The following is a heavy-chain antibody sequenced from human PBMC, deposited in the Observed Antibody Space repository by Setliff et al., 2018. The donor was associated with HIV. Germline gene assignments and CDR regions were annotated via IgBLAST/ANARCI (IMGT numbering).Heavy chain of an antibody. CDR2: ITPFGGST. V-gene: IGHV1-46*01. CDR1: GYRFPTYE. D-gene: IGHD6-13*01. J-gene: IGHJ4*02. CDR3: ARAPPSGKARPYYFDY. Sequence: ASVMVSCKASGYRFPTYEMHWVRQAPGEGLEWIGIITPFGGSTYYAQKFQGIVTLTMDTSTSTFYMELSSLRFEDTAVYYCARAPPSGKARPYYFDYWGQGTLVTVSS.